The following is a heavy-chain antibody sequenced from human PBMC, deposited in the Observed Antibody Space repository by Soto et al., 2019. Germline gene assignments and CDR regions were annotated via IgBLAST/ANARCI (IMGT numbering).Heavy chain of an antibody. CDR3: ESGNIVVVVAAANFDY. D-gene: IGHD2-15*01. V-gene: IGHV1-46*04. J-gene: IGHJ4*02. Sequence: QVQLVQSGAEVKKPGASVKVSCKASGYTFTSYYMHWVRQAPGQGLEWMGIINPSGGSTSYAQKLQGRVTLTRDTCTRTVYMVLSSLRSEDTAGYYCESGNIVVVVAAANFDYWGQGALVTVSS. CDR1: GYTFTSYY. CDR2: INPSGGST.